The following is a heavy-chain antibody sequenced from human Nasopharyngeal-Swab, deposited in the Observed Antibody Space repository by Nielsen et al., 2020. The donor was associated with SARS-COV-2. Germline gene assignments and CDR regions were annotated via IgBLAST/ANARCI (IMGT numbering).Heavy chain of an antibody. D-gene: IGHD3-9*01. CDR2: INPSGGST. CDR1: GYTFTSYY. J-gene: IGHJ4*02. CDR3: ARVGYDILTGYPPDDFDY. V-gene: IGHV1-46*01. Sequence: ASVKVSCKASGYTFTSYYMHWVRQAPGQGLEWMGIINPSGGSTSYAQKLQGRVTMTTDTSTSTAYMELRSLRSDDTAVYYCARVGYDILTGYPPDDFDYWGQGTLVTVSS.